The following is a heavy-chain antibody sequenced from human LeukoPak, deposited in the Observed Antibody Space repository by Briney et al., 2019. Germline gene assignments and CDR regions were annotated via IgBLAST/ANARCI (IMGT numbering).Heavy chain of an antibody. CDR1: GFTFSSYA. D-gene: IGHD3-10*01. Sequence: GGSLRLSCAASGFTFSSYAMHWVRQAPGKGLEWVAVISYDGSNKYYADSVKGRFTISRDNSKNTLYLQMNSLRAEDTAVYYCAKDPGGPYGSGVDYWGQGTLVTVSS. J-gene: IGHJ4*02. V-gene: IGHV3-30*04. CDR3: AKDPGGPYGSGVDY. CDR2: ISYDGSNK.